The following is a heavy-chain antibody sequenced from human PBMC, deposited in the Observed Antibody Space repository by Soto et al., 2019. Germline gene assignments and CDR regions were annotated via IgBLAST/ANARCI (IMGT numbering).Heavy chain of an antibody. D-gene: IGHD3-10*01. Sequence: GGSLRLSCAASGFTFSSYSMNWVRQAPGKGLERVSYISSSSSSMYYADSVKGRFTISRDNAKNSLYLQMSSLRDEDTAVYYCARDPAGGFYYYYYGMDVWGQGTTVTVS. CDR1: GFTFSSYS. CDR3: ARDPAGGFYYYYYGMDV. J-gene: IGHJ6*02. V-gene: IGHV3-48*02. CDR2: ISSSSSSM.